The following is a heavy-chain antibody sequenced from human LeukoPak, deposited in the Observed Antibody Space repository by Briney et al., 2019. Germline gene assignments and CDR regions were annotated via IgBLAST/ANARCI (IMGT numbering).Heavy chain of an antibody. CDR3: ARLGYCSSTSCQPFDY. V-gene: IGHV1-18*01. CDR2: ISAYNGNT. D-gene: IGHD2-2*01. CDR1: GYTFTSYG. J-gene: IGHJ4*02. Sequence: ASVKVSCKASGYTFTSYGISWVRQAPGHGLEWMGWISAYNGNTNYAQKLQGRVTMTTDTSTSTAYMELRSLRSDDTAVYYCARLGYCSSTSCQPFDYWGQGTLVTVSS.